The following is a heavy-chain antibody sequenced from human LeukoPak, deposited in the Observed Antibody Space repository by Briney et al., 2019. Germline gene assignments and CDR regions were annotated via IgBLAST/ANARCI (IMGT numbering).Heavy chain of an antibody. CDR3: ARGSWSAAGTSIDY. V-gene: IGHV3-48*01. Sequence: GGSLRLSCAASGFTFSSYSMNWVRQAPGKGLEWVSFISDSATTIYYVDSVKGRFTISRDNAKNSLYLQMNSLRAEDTAVYYCARGSWSAAGTSIDYWGQGTQVTVSS. J-gene: IGHJ4*02. D-gene: IGHD6-13*01. CDR2: ISDSATTI. CDR1: GFTFSSYS.